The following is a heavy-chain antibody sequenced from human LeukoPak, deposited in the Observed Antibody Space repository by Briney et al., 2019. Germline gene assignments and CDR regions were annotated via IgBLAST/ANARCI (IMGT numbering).Heavy chain of an antibody. V-gene: IGHV1-8*01. CDR1: GYTFTSYD. Sequence: ASVKVSCKASGYTFTSYDINWVRQATGQGLEWMGWMNPNSGNTGYAQKFQGRVTMTRNTSISTAYMELSSLRSEDTAVYYCASFRTGVRDPYYYGMDVWGQGTTVTVSS. D-gene: IGHD3-10*01. CDR2: MNPNSGNT. J-gene: IGHJ6*02. CDR3: ASFRTGVRDPYYYGMDV.